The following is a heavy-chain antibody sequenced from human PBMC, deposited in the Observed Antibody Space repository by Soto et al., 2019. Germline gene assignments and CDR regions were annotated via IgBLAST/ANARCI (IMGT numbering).Heavy chain of an antibody. V-gene: IGHV3-11*06. CDR1: GFTFSDYY. D-gene: IGHD6-13*01. CDR3: AGRYSSSWYGNGGFDP. Sequence: QVQLVESGGGLVKPGGALRLSCAASGFTFSDYYMSWIRQAPGKGREWVSYISSSSSYTNYADSVKGRFTISRDNAKNSLYLQMNSLRAEDTAVYYCAGRYSSSWYGNGGFDPWGQGTLVTVSS. CDR2: ISSSSSYT. J-gene: IGHJ5*02.